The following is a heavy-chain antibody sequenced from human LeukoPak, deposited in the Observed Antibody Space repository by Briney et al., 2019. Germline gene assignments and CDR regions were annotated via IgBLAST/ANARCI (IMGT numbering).Heavy chain of an antibody. D-gene: IGHD3-22*01. V-gene: IGHV1-2*02. CDR2: INPNSGGI. Sequence: ASVKVSCKASGYTFTGYYMHWVRQAPGQGLEWMGWINPNSGGINYAQKFQGRVTMTRDTSISTAYMELSRLRSDDTAVYYCARVASYYDSSGYSDWGQGTLVTVSS. J-gene: IGHJ4*02. CDR3: ARVASYYDSSGYSD. CDR1: GYTFTGYY.